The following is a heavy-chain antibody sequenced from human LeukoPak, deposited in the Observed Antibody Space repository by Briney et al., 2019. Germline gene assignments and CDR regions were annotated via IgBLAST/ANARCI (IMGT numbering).Heavy chain of an antibody. CDR2: ISGSDDSKT. CDR1: GFTFRRYA. CDR3: AKDKGNSGWARGYMDV. Sequence: PGGSLRLSCAGSGFTFRRYAMNWVRQAPGKGLEWVSAISGSDDSKTYYAASVKGRFTISRDNAKNSLYLQMNSLRAEDMALYYCAKDKGNSGWARGYMDVWGKGTTVTVSS. D-gene: IGHD6-19*01. J-gene: IGHJ6*03. V-gene: IGHV3-23*01.